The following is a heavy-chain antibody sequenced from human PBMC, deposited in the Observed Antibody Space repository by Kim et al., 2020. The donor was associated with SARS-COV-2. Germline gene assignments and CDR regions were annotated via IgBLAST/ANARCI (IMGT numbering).Heavy chain of an antibody. CDR1: GGSSSGYY. CDR2: INHSGST. J-gene: IGHJ4*02. Sequence: SETLSLTCAVYGGSSSGYYWSWIRQPPGKGLEWIGEINHSGSTNYNPSLKSRVTISVDTSKNQFSLKLSSVTAADTAVYYCASLLYYDILTGYRINLFDYWGQGTLVTVSS. D-gene: IGHD3-9*01. V-gene: IGHV4-34*01. CDR3: ASLLYYDILTGYRINLFDY.